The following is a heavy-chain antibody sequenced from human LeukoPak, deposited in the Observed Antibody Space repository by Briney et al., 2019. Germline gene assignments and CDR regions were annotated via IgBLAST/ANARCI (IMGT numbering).Heavy chain of an antibody. CDR3: ARGGTPGFSTGRIDF. D-gene: IGHD6-19*01. Sequence: GGSLRLSCAPSGFNFSSNYMSWVRHALGKGLGWVSVLYGAGSTYYADSVKGRFAISRQDSHSAVFLQMNSLRAEDTAVYYCARGGTPGFSTGRIDFWGQGTLITVSS. V-gene: IGHV3-53*04. J-gene: IGHJ4*02. CDR2: LYGAGST. CDR1: GFNFSSNY.